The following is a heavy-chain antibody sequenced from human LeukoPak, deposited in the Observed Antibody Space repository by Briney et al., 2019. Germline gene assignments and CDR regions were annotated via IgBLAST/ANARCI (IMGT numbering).Heavy chain of an antibody. J-gene: IGHJ3*02. CDR2: ISTYNGKR. CDR1: GYTFTSYG. CDR3: AKNNYYDNTGYWGAFDI. D-gene: IGHD3-22*01. Sequence: ASVKVSCKASGYTFTSYGIGWVRQAPGQGLEWMGWISTYNGKRNYAQKFQDRVTMTTDTSTSTAYMELRSLRSDDTAIYHYAKNNYYDNTGYWGAFDIWGQGTMVTVSS. V-gene: IGHV1-18*01.